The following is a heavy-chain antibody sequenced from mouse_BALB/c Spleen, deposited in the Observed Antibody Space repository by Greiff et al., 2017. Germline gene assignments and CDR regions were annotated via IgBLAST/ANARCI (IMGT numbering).Heavy chain of an antibody. CDR1: GFTFSSYT. V-gene: IGHV5-6-4*01. CDR3: TRDWADCDVYYAMDY. J-gene: IGHJ4*01. CDR2: ISSGGSYT. Sequence: DVHLVESGGGLVKPGGSLKLSCAASGFTFSSYTMSWVRQTPEKRLEWVATISSGGSYTYYPDSVKGRFTISRDNAKNTLYLQMSSLKSEDTAMYYGTRDWADCDVYYAMDYWGQGTSVTVSS.